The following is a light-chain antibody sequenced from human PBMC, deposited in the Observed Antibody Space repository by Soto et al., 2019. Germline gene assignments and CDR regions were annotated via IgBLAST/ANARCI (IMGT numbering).Light chain of an antibody. CDR1: SSDVGGYNY. CDR2: DVS. Sequence: QSALTQPRSVSGSPGQSVTISCTGTSSDVGGYNYVSWYQQHPGKAPKLMIYDVSKRPSGVPDRFSGSKSGNTASLTISGLQAEDEADYYCCSYAGSYTFVVFGGGTKLHRP. CDR3: CSYAGSYTFVV. J-gene: IGLJ2*01. V-gene: IGLV2-11*01.